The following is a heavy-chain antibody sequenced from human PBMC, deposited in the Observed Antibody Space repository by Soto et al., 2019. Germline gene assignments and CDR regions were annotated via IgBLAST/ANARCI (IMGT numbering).Heavy chain of an antibody. CDR2: ISGSVTST. CDR3: AKENTPDYGDYVDY. D-gene: IGHD4-17*01. J-gene: IGHJ4*02. Sequence: PGGSLRLSCAASGFTFSSYAMSWVRQAPGKGLKWISSISGSVTSTYYADSVKGRFTISRDNSKNTMYLQMNSLRAEDTALYFCAKENTPDYGDYVDYWGQGTLVTVSS. V-gene: IGHV3-23*01. CDR1: GFTFSSYA.